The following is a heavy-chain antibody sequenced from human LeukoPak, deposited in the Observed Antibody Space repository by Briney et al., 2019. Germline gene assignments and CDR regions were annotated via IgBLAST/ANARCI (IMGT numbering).Heavy chain of an antibody. D-gene: IGHD1-26*01. V-gene: IGHV3-7*04. CDR1: GISFSSYW. CDR2: IKQDGSET. Sequence: GGSLRLSCAASGISFSSYWMSWVRQAPGKGLEWVANIKQDGSETYYVDSVKGRFTIYRDNAKNSLYLQMNSLRAEDTAVYYCARDWGAGSYYYYAMDVWGQGTTVTVSS. CDR3: ARDWGAGSYYYYAMDV. J-gene: IGHJ6*02.